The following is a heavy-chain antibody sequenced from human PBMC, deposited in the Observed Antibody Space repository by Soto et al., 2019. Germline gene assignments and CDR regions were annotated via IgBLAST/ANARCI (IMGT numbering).Heavy chain of an antibody. CDR2: ITWNSGKT. D-gene: IGHD2-15*01. CDR1: GFTFDDYA. CDR3: VKDSYADFHRVLSTAEYFFDY. V-gene: IGHV3-9*01. J-gene: IGHJ4*01. Sequence: PGGSLRLSCTASGFTFDDYAMHWVRQGPGRGLEWVSGITWNSGKTAYADSVKGRFTIARDDDNNSLYLQMNSLRPEDTALYYCVKDSYADFHRVLSTAEYFFDYWGHGTLVTVSS.